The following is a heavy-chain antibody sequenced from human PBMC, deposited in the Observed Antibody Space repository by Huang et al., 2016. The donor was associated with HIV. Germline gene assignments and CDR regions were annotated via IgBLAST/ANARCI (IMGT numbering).Heavy chain of an antibody. Sequence: EVQLVQSEAEVKKPGESLKISCRGSGYSFTNYWIGWVRQRPGEGLEWMGVIYPADSDTRYSPSFQGHVTFSADKSTRTAYLQWSSLQASDTAIYYCARSEVLVTAVPFDHWGQGTLVTVSS. CDR2: IYPADSDT. CDR3: ARSEVLVTAVPFDH. V-gene: IGHV5-51*03. J-gene: IGHJ4*02. CDR1: GYSFTNYW. D-gene: IGHD2-21*02.